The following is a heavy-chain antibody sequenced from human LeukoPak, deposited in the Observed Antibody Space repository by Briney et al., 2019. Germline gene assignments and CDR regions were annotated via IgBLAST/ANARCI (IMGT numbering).Heavy chain of an antibody. V-gene: IGHV4-59*08. J-gene: IGHJ3*02. CDR1: GGSISSDS. CDR3: ARLPYYYDSSGYYYYAFDI. D-gene: IGHD3-22*01. CDR2: IYYSGST. Sequence: SETLSLTCTVSGGSISSDSWSWIRQPPGKGLEWIGLIYYSGSTNYNPSLKSRVTISVDTSKNQFSLKLSSVTAADTAVYYCARLPYYYDSSGYYYYAFDIWGQGTMVTVSS.